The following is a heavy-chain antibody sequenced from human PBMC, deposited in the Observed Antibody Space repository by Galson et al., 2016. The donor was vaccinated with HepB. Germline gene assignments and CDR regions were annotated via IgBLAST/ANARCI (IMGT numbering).Heavy chain of an antibody. CDR3: ASKNCVIDNLHLPFFDY. V-gene: IGHV1-2*02. Sequence: SVKVSCKASGNTFVDYYVHWVRQAPGQGLEWMGWISSKSGDTSYAQKFQGRVTMTRDTSISTTYIELSSLISDDTAGYYCASKNCVIDNLHLPFFDYWGQGTLVTVPS. CDR2: ISSKSGDT. D-gene: IGHD2-21*01. J-gene: IGHJ4*02. CDR1: GNTFVDYY.